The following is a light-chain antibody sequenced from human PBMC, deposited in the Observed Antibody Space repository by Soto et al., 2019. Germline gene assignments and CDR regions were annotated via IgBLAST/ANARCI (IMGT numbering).Light chain of an antibody. CDR1: QSVLYSPNNKNY. J-gene: IGKJ1*01. V-gene: IGKV4-1*01. Sequence: DIVMTQSPDSLAVSLGERATINCKSSQSVLYSPNNKNYLAWYQQKPGQPPKLLVYWASTRESGVPDRFSGSGSETDFTLTINSLQAEDVAVYYCQQYINTPQTFCQGNKVEIK. CDR2: WAS. CDR3: QQYINTPQT.